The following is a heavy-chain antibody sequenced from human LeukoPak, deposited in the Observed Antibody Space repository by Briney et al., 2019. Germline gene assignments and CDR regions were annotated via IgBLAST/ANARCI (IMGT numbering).Heavy chain of an antibody. D-gene: IGHD1-1*01. Sequence: GASVKVSCKASGYTFTGYYMHWVRQAPGQGLEWMGWINPNSGGTNYAQKFQGRVTMTRDTSISTAYMELSRLRSDDTAVYYCAREQGTGTSSRYFDYWGQGTLVTVSS. J-gene: IGHJ4*02. CDR3: AREQGTGTSSRYFDY. V-gene: IGHV1-2*02. CDR1: GYTFTGYY. CDR2: INPNSGGT.